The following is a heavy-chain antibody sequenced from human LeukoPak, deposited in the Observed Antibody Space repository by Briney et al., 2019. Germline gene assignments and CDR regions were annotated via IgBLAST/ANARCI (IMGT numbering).Heavy chain of an antibody. CDR3: VGGYCSSTSCYAFDY. J-gene: IGHJ4*02. Sequence: SETLSLTCAVYGGSFSGYYWSWTRQPPGKGLEWIGEINHSGSTNYNPSLKSRVTISVDTSKNQFSLKLSSVTAADTAVYYCVGGYCSSTSCYAFDYWGQGTLVTVSS. CDR2: INHSGST. CDR1: GGSFSGYY. D-gene: IGHD2-2*01. V-gene: IGHV4-34*01.